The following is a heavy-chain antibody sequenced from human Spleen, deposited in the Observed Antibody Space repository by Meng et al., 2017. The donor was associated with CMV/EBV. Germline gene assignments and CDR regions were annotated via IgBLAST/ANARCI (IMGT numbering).Heavy chain of an antibody. CDR3: ARDGGPFDY. CDR2: ISYDGSNK. D-gene: IGHD3-16*01. V-gene: IGHV3-30-3*01. J-gene: IGHJ4*02. Sequence: QVQLVESGGGVVQPGRSLRLSCAASGFTFSSYAMHWVRQAPGKGLEWVAVISYDGSNKYYADSVKGRFTISRDNSKNTLYLQMNSLRAEDTAVYYCARDGGPFDYWGQGTLVTVSS. CDR1: GFTFSSYA.